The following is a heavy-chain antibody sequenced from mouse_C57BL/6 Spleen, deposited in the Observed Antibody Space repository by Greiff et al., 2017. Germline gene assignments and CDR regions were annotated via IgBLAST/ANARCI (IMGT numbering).Heavy chain of an antibody. CDR2: IHPTSGST. Sequence: QVQLQQPGAELVKPVASVKLSCKASGYTFTSYWMHWVKQRPGQGLEWIGMIHPTSGSTNYNEKFKSKATLTVDKSSSTAYMQLSSLTSEDSAVYYCARPIYDGYYPFAYWGQGTLVTVSA. J-gene: IGHJ3*01. D-gene: IGHD2-3*01. CDR1: GYTFTSYW. CDR3: ARPIYDGYYPFAY. V-gene: IGHV1-64*01.